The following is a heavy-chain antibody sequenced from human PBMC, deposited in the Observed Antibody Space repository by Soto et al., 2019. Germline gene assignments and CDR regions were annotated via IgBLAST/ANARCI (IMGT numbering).Heavy chain of an antibody. Sequence: EVRLVESGGGLVQPGGSLRLSCAASGFTFSSDWMTWVRQAPGKGLEWVANIRKDGSKTSYLDSVRGRFTISRDNAQSSLYLQMDSLRAEDTALYYCARDVSPVTSSLYFEVFDIWGQGTKVTVSS. J-gene: IGHJ3*02. CDR2: IRKDGSKT. V-gene: IGHV3-7*05. D-gene: IGHD6-13*01. CDR3: ARDVSPVTSSLYFEVFDI. CDR1: GFTFSSDW.